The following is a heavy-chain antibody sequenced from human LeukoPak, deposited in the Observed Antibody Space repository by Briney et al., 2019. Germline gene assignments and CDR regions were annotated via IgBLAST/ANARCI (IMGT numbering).Heavy chain of an antibody. CDR3: AREYPRAFDI. Sequence: SVKVSCKASGGTFSTYTMIWVRQAPGQGLEWMGRIITTLGIANYAQKFQGRVTITADKSTSTAYMELSSLRSKDTAMYFCAREYPRAFDIWGQGTMVTVSS. J-gene: IGHJ3*02. CDR2: IITTLGIA. V-gene: IGHV1-69*04. D-gene: IGHD2-2*02. CDR1: GGTFSTYT.